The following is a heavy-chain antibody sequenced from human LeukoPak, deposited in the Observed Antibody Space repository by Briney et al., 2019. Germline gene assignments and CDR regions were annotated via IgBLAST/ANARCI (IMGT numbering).Heavy chain of an antibody. CDR2: ISYDGSNK. V-gene: IGHV3-30-3*01. CDR1: GFAFSNYA. CDR3: ARSDYYDSPFDY. D-gene: IGHD3-22*01. J-gene: IGHJ4*02. Sequence: SGGSLRLSCAASGFAFSNYAMHWVRQAPGKGLEWVAVISYDGSNKYYADSVKGRFTISRDNSKNTLYLQMNSLRADNTAVYFCARSDYYDSPFDYWGQGTLVTVSS.